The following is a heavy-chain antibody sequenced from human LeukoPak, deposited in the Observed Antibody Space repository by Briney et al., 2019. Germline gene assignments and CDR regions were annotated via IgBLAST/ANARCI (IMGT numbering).Heavy chain of an antibody. J-gene: IGHJ3*02. CDR3: ARGRYCSSTSCYIPRDAFDI. CDR1: GGSISSGDYY. V-gene: IGHV4-30-4*08. CDR2: IYYSGST. Sequence: SETLSLTCTVSGGSISSGDYYWSWIRQPPGKGLEWIGYIYYSGSTYYNPSLKSRVTISVDTSKNQFSLKLSSVTAADTAVYYCARGRYCSSTSCYIPRDAFDIWGQGTMVTVSS. D-gene: IGHD2-2*02.